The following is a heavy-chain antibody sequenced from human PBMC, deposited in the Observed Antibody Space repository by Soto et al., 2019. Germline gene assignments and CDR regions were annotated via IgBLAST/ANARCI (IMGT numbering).Heavy chain of an antibody. V-gene: IGHV3-33*01. Sequence: QVQLVESGGGVVQPGRSLRLSCAASGFTFSSYGMHWVRQAPGKGLEWVAVIWYDGSNKYYADSVKGRFTISRYNSKNTLYLQMNSLRPEDTAVYYCARSEVTTRYNYFDYWGQGTLVTVSS. CDR3: ARSEVTTRYNYFDY. J-gene: IGHJ4*02. D-gene: IGHD4-17*01. CDR1: GFTFSSYG. CDR2: IWYDGSNK.